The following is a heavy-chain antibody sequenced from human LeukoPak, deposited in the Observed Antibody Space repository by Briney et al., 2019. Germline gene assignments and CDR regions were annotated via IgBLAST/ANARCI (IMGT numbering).Heavy chain of an antibody. J-gene: IGHJ3*02. V-gene: IGHV3-48*04. CDR3: ARDSSGYSDDAFDI. CDR1: GFTFSSHG. Sequence: GGSLRLSCAASGFTFSSHGIHWVRQAPGKGLEWVSYISSSGSTIYYADSVKGRFTISRDNAKNSLYLQMNSLRAEDTAVYYCARDSSGYSDDAFDIWGQGTMVTVSS. D-gene: IGHD3-22*01. CDR2: ISSSGSTI.